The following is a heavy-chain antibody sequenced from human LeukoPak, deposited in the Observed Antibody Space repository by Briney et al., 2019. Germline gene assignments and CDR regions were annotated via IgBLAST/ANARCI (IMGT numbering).Heavy chain of an antibody. Sequence: SETLSLTCGVSGGSFSGYYWNWIRQSPGKGLEWIGEINHSGSTNYNPSLKSRVTISVDTSQNQFSLKLSSVTAADTAVYYCAALAARHGDYWGQGTLVTVSS. J-gene: IGHJ4*02. D-gene: IGHD6-6*01. V-gene: IGHV4-34*01. CDR2: INHSGST. CDR3: AALAARHGDY. CDR1: GGSFSGYY.